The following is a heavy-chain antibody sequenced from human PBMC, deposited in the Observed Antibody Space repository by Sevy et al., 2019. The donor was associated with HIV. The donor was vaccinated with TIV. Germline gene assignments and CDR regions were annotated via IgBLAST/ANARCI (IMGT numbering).Heavy chain of an antibody. V-gene: IGHV3-30*18. J-gene: IGHJ4*02. CDR3: AKAPRGYSYASFFDY. CDR2: ISYDGSNK. D-gene: IGHD5-18*01. CDR1: GFTFTSYG. Sequence: GGSLRLSCAASGFTFTSYGMHWVRQAPGKGLEWVAVISYDGSNKYYADYVKGRFTISRDKSKNTLYLQMNSLRAEDMAVYYCAKAPRGYSYASFFDYWGQGTLVTVSS.